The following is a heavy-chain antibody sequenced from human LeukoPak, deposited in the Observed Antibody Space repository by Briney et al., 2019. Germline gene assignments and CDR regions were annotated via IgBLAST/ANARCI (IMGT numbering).Heavy chain of an antibody. Sequence: SQTLSLTCAISGDSVSRNSAACNWIRQSPSRGLEWLGRTYYRSKWYNDYAVSVKSRITINPDTSKNQFSLQLNSVTPEDTAVYYCARSRGYSYGDFDYWGQGTLVTVSS. CDR2: TYYRSKWYN. V-gene: IGHV6-1*01. J-gene: IGHJ4*02. CDR1: GDSVSRNSAA. CDR3: ARSRGYSYGDFDY. D-gene: IGHD5-18*01.